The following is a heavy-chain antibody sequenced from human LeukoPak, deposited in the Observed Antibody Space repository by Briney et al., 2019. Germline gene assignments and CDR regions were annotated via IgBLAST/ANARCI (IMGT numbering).Heavy chain of an antibody. V-gene: IGHV3-23*01. CDR2: ISGSGGST. CDR1: GFTFSSYA. J-gene: IGHJ6*03. Sequence: GGSLRLSCAASGFTFSSYAMSWVRQAPGKGLEWVSDISGSGGSTYYADSVKGRFTISRDNSKNTLYLQMNSLRAEDTAVYYCAKEYSGSYAIYYYYYYMDVWGKGTTVTVSS. CDR3: AKEYSGSYAIYYYYYYMDV. D-gene: IGHD3-16*01.